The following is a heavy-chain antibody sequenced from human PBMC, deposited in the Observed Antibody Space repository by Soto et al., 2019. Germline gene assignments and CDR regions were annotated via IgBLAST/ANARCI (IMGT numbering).Heavy chain of an antibody. V-gene: IGHV4-59*01. CDR3: ARASYGRPNWFDP. CDR2: IYYSGST. J-gene: IGHJ5*02. CDR1: GGSISSYY. Sequence: PSETLSLTCTVSGGSISSYYWSWIRQPPGKGLEWIGYIYYSGSTNYNPSLKSRVTISVDTSKNRFSLKLSSVTAADTAVYYCARASYGRPNWFDPWGQGTLVTGSS. D-gene: IGHD5-18*01.